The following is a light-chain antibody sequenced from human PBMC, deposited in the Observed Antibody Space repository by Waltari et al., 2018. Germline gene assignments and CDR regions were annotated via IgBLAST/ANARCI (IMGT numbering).Light chain of an antibody. CDR2: SNE. CDR1: NSNIGSST. CDR3: ATWDARLTAVV. J-gene: IGLJ2*01. Sequence: QSVVTQSPSASGAPGQRVTISCSGSNSNIGSSTVNWYQKVPGTAPRLLIYSNEQRPSGVPDRFSASKSGTSASLAISGLQSEDEADYYCATWDARLTAVVFGGGTKVTVL. V-gene: IGLV1-44*01.